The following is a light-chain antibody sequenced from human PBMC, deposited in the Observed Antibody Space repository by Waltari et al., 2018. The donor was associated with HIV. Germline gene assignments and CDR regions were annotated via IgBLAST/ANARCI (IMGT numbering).Light chain of an antibody. CDR1: GSNIGANT. CDR3: AAWDDSLNAYV. V-gene: IGLV1-44*01. CDR2: SLD. Sequence: QSVLTQTPSASRTPGQRVIVSCSGSGSNIGANTVNWYQQLPGAAPRLLIHSLDHRPSGVPDRFSGSKSGASASLAISGLQSEDEADYYCAAWDDSLNAYVFGGGTKVTVL. J-gene: IGLJ1*01.